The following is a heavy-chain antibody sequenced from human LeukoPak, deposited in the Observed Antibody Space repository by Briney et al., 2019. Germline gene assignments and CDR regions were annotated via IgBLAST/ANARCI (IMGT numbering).Heavy chain of an antibody. J-gene: IGHJ3*02. CDR1: GGSISSYY. Sequence: PSETLSLTCTVSGGSISSYYWSWLRQPPGKGLEWIGYIYYSGSTNYNPSLKGRVTISVDTSKNQFSLKLSSVTAADTAVYYCARRPSPGAFDIWGQGTMVTVSS. V-gene: IGHV4-59*01. CDR3: ARRPSPGAFDI. D-gene: IGHD3-10*01. CDR2: IYYSGST.